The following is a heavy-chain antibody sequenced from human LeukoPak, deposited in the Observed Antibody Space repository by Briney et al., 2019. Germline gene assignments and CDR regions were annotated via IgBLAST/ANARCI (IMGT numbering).Heavy chain of an antibody. Sequence: GASLRCYCAGSGFTCCSFAMRWVRQGPGKGLVWVSAVGGSGGSTYYADSVRGRVAISRDDCKNTLYIQMNRLRAKHTAIYYRAKLHSSGYYWGPRTMVTASS. CDR1: GFTCCSFA. V-gene: IGHV3-23*01. J-gene: IGHJ3*01. CDR3: AKLHSSGYY. CDR2: VGGSGGST. D-gene: IGHD3-22*01.